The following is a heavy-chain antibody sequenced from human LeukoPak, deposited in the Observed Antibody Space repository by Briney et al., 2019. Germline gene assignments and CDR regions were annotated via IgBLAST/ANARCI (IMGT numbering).Heavy chain of an antibody. J-gene: IGHJ4*02. V-gene: IGHV1-2*02. CDR2: INPNSGGT. D-gene: IGHD2-15*01. Sequence: ASVKVSCKASGYTFTSYYMHWVRQAPGQGLEWMGWINPNSGGTNYAQKFQGRVTMTRDTSISTAYMELSRLRSDDTAVYYCARLPSPGYCSGGSCPDYWGQGTLVTVSS. CDR1: GYTFTSYY. CDR3: ARLPSPGYCSGGSCPDY.